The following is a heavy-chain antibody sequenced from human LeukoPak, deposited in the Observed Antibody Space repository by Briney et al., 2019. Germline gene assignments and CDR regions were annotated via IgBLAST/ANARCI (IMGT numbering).Heavy chain of an antibody. D-gene: IGHD3-10*01. Sequence: PSETLSLSCTVSGGSISRTGHYWGWIRQPPGKGLEWIGSIYDSGRTHYNPSLQSRVTISVGTSKNLFSLKLSSVTAADTAVLYCARHTASGLYYFDYWGQGTLVTVSS. J-gene: IGHJ4*02. CDR2: IYDSGRT. V-gene: IGHV4-39*01. CDR1: GGSISRTGHY. CDR3: ARHTASGLYYFDY.